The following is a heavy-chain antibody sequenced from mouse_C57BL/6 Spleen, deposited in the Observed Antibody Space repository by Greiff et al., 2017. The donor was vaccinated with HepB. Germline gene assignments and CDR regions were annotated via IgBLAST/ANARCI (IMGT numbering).Heavy chain of an antibody. V-gene: IGHV1-59*01. CDR3: AREGTTVVGYFDY. CDR1: GYTFTSYW. D-gene: IGHD1-1*01. CDR2: IDPSDSYT. J-gene: IGHJ2*01. Sequence: VQLQQPGAELVRPGTSVKLSCKASGYTFTSYWMHWVKQRPGQGLEWIGVIDPSDSYTNYNQKFKGKATLTVDTSSSTAYMQLSSLTSEDFAVYYCAREGTTVVGYFDYWGEGTTLTVSS.